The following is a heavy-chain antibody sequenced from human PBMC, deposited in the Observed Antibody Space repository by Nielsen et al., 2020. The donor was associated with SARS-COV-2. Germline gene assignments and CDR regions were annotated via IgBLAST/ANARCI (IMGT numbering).Heavy chain of an antibody. Sequence: GGSLTLSCAASGFTFSSYGMHWARQAPGKGLEWVAVISYDGSNKYYADSVKGRFTISRDNSKNTLYLQMISLRAEDTAVYYCAKVGAGGFFDYWGQGTLVTVSS. CDR3: AKVGAGGFFDY. J-gene: IGHJ4*02. V-gene: IGHV3-30*18. CDR1: GFTFSSYG. D-gene: IGHD4/OR15-4a*01. CDR2: ISYDGSNK.